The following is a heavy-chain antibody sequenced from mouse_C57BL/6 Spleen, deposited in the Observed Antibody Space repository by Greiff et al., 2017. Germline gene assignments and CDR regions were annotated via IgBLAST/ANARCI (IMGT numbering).Heavy chain of an antibody. D-gene: IGHD1-1*01. CDR3: ARGYYDGSRGWYFDV. Sequence: VKLMESGAELVKPGASVKISCKASGYAFSSYWMNWVKQRPGKGLEWIGQIFPGDGDTNYNGKFKGQATMTADKSSSTAYMQLSSLTSEDSAVYFCARGYYDGSRGWYFDVWGTGTTVTVSS. V-gene: IGHV1-80*01. CDR2: IFPGDGDT. J-gene: IGHJ1*03. CDR1: GYAFSSYW.